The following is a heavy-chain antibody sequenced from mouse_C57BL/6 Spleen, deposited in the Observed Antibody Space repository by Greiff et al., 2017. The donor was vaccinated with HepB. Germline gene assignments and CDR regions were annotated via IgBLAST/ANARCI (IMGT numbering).Heavy chain of an antibody. CDR1: GFTFSDYY. D-gene: IGHD2-4*01. J-gene: IGHJ3*01. CDR3: ARQGAYYDYEGWFAY. CDR2: ISNGGGST. Sequence: EVMLVESGGGLVQPGGSLKLSCAASGFTFSDYYMYWVRQTPEKRLEWVAYISNGGGSTYYPDTVKGRFTISRDNAKNTLYLQMSRLKSEDTAMYYCARQGAYYDYEGWFAYWGQGTLVTVSA. V-gene: IGHV5-12*01.